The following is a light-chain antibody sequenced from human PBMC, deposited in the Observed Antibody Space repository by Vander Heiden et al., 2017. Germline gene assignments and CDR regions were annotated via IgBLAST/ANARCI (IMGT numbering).Light chain of an antibody. CDR2: AAS. CDR3: QKYNSALWT. CDR1: QCISNY. J-gene: IGKJ1*01. V-gene: IGKV1-27*01. Sequence: DIQMTKSPSSLSASVGDRVTITCRASQCISNYLAWYQQKPGKVPKLLIYAASTLQSGVPSRFSGSGSGTDFTLTISSLQPEDVATYYCQKYNSALWTFGQGTKVEIK.